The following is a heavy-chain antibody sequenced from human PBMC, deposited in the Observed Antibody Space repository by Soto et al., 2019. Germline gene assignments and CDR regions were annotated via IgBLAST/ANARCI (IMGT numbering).Heavy chain of an antibody. CDR2: IYYSGST. J-gene: IGHJ5*02. CDR3: ARWWSGSRQGFDP. Sequence: SETLSLTFTVSGGSISSGDYYWSWIRQHPGKGLEWIGYIYYSGSTYYNPSLKSRVTISVDTSKNQFSLKLSSVTAADTAVYYCARWWSGSRQGFDPWGQGTLVTVSS. D-gene: IGHD3-3*01. V-gene: IGHV4-31*03. CDR1: GGSISSGDYY.